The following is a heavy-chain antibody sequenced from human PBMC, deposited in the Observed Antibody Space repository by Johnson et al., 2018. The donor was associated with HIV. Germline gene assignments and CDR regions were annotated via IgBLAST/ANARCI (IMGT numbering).Heavy chain of an antibody. V-gene: IGHV3-43D*03. D-gene: IGHD6-13*01. J-gene: IGHJ3*02. CDR2: ISWDCGST. CDR1: GFTFDDYA. CDR3: AKDLSWKGCCDAFDI. Sequence: VQLVESGGGLVQPGGSLRLSCAASGFTFDDYAMHWVRQAPGKGLEWVSLISWDCGSTYYADSVKGRFTISRDNSKNSLYLQMNSLRAEDTALYYCAKDLSWKGCCDAFDIWGQGTMVTVSS.